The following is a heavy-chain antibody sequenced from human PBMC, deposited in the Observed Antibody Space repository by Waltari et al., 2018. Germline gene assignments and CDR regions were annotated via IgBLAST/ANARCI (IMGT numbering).Heavy chain of an antibody. CDR3: ARDRGTGIAAASTSAFDI. Sequence: QVQLQESGPGLVKPSETLSLTCTVSGGSISRYYWSWIRHRPGQGLAWIGYIYYSGSTNYNPSRKSRVTISGDTSKNQFSLKLSSVTAADTAVYYCARDRGTGIAAASTSAFDIWGQGTMVTVSS. J-gene: IGHJ3*02. CDR2: IYYSGST. D-gene: IGHD6-13*01. CDR1: GGSISRYY. V-gene: IGHV4-59*01.